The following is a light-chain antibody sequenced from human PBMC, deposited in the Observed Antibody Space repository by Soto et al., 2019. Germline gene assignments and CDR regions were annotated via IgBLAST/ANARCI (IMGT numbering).Light chain of an antibody. CDR2: SNS. J-gene: IGLJ3*02. V-gene: IGLV1-47*02. CDR1: SSNIGSNY. CDR3: AVWDDSLSGRV. Sequence: QAVVTQPPSASGTPGQRVTISCSGSSSNIGSNYVYWYQQLPGTAPKLLIYSNSQRPSGVPDRFSGSKSGTSASLAISGLRSEDEADYYCAVWDDSLSGRVFGGGTKLTVL.